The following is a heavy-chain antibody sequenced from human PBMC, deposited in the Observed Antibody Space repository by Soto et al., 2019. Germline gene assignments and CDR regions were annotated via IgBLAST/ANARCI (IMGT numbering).Heavy chain of an antibody. V-gene: IGHV1-69*08. CDR3: ARDLKGSGSYYNRKTLNYYGMVV. CDR2: IIPIVDKT. J-gene: IGHJ6*02. Sequence: ASVKVSCKASGGTLSSYTISWVRQAPGQGLEWMGRIIPIVDKTNYAQRFQGRVTITADKSTSTAYMELSGLRSEDTAVYYCARDLKGSGSYYNRKTLNYYGMVVWGQGTTVTVS. D-gene: IGHD3-10*01. CDR1: GGTLSSYT.